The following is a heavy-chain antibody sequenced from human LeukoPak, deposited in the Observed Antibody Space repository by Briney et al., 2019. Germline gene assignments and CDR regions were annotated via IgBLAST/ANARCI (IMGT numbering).Heavy chain of an antibody. Sequence: SETLSLTCTVSGGSISSYYWSWIRQPPGKGLERIGYIYYSGSTNYNPSLKSRVTISVDTSKNQFSLKLSSVTAADTAVYYCARGGSGYYETFDYWGQGTLVTVSS. CDR3: ARGGSGYYETFDY. D-gene: IGHD3-22*01. CDR2: IYYSGST. CDR1: GGSISSYY. J-gene: IGHJ4*02. V-gene: IGHV4-59*01.